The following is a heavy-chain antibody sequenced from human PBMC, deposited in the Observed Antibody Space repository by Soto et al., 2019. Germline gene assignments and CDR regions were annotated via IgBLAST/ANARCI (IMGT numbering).Heavy chain of an antibody. J-gene: IGHJ6*02. CDR3: ARFSIAAAGGYYGMDV. CDR2: IYPGDSDT. CDR1: GYSFTSYW. D-gene: IGHD6-13*01. V-gene: IGHV5-51*01. Sequence: GESLKISCKGSGYSFTSYWIGWVRQMPGKGLEWMGIIYPGDSDTRYSPSFQGQVTISADKSISTAYLQWSSLKASDTAMYYCARFSIAAAGGYYGMDVWGQGTTVTVSS.